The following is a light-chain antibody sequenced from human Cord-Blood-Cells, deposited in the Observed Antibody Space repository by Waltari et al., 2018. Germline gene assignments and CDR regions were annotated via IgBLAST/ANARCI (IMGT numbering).Light chain of an antibody. CDR2: DAS. Sequence: DIQMTQSPSSLSASVGDRVTITCRDSQSISSYLNWYQPKPVKAPKLLIYDASSLQSGVPSRFSGSGSGTDFTLTISSLQPEDFATYYCQQSYSTPWTFGQGTKVEIK. CDR1: QSISSY. V-gene: IGKV1-39*01. J-gene: IGKJ1*01. CDR3: QQSYSTPWT.